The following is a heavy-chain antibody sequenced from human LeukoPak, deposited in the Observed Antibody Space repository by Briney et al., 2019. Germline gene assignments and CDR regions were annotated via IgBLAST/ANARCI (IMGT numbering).Heavy chain of an antibody. CDR3: ARAAYSSSWLTTSNDY. D-gene: IGHD6-13*01. Sequence: GASVKVSCKASGYTFTGYYMHWVRQAPGQGLEWMGWINPNSGGTNYAQKFQGRVAMTRDTSTSTVYMELSSLRSEDTAVYYCARAAYSSSWLTTSNDYWGQGTLVTVSS. V-gene: IGHV1-2*02. CDR2: INPNSGGT. J-gene: IGHJ4*02. CDR1: GYTFTGYY.